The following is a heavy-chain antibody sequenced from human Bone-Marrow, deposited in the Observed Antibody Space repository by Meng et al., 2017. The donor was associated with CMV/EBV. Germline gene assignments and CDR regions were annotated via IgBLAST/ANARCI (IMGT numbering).Heavy chain of an antibody. CDR1: EFTFSDYD. D-gene: IGHD2-15*01. CDR2: ISGNSSNT. CDR3: AKGRSAVVAAVNY. J-gene: IGHJ4*02. V-gene: IGHV3-23*01. Sequence: AASEFTFSDYDKSWVRQAPGKGLEWVSTISGNSSNTYHADSVKGRFTISRDNSKNTLYLQMNSLRAEDTAVYYCAKGRSAVVAAVNYWGQGTLVTVSS.